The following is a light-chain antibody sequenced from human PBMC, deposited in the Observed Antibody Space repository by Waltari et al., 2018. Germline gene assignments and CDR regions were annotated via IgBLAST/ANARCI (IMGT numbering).Light chain of an antibody. Sequence: QSALTQPASVSGSPGQSITISCTGSSSDIGIYNLVSWYQHHPGKVPKLIIYEVSERPSGVSGRVSGSKSGNTASLTLSDLQPEDGADYYCCSYAGVSTYVFGTGTKVTVL. CDR2: EVS. J-gene: IGLJ1*01. CDR1: SSDIGIYNL. CDR3: CSYAGVSTYV. V-gene: IGLV2-23*02.